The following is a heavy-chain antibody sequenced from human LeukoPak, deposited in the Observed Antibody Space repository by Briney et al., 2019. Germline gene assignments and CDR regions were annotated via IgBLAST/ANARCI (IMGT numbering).Heavy chain of an antibody. V-gene: IGHV3-15*01. CDR3: TTGRYYDILTGDY. J-gene: IGHJ4*02. D-gene: IGHD3-9*01. CDR2: IKSKTGGGTT. Sequence: PGGSLRLSCAASGFTFSNAWMSWVRQAPGKGLEWVGRIKSKTGGGTTDYAAPVKGRFTISRDDSKNTLYLQMNSLKTEDTAVYYCTTGRYYDILTGDYWGQGTLVTVSS. CDR1: GFTFSNAW.